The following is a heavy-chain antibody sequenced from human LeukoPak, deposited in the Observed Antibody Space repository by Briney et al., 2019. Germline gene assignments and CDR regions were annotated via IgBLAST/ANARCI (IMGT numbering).Heavy chain of an antibody. CDR3: ARPSGTYPWFDP. Sequence: SGGSLRLSCAASGFTFTSYWMHWVRQAPGKGLAWVSRINTDGSTTSYADSVRGRFITSRDNAKSTLYLQMNSLRAEDTAVYFCARPSGTYPWFDPWGQGTLVTVSS. D-gene: IGHD1-26*01. CDR2: INTDGSTT. V-gene: IGHV3-74*01. CDR1: GFTFTSYW. J-gene: IGHJ5*02.